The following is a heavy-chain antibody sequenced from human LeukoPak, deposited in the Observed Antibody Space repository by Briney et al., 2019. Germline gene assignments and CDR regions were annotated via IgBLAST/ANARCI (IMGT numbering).Heavy chain of an antibody. Sequence: GGSLRLSCVASGFIFSTYAMHWVRQAPGKGLVWVSRINSDGSSTSYADSVKGRFTISRDNAKNTPYLQMNSLRAEDTAVYYCARVPLVPRHAAFDIWGQGTMVTVSS. CDR3: ARVPLVPRHAAFDI. CDR2: INSDGSST. D-gene: IGHD6-13*01. J-gene: IGHJ3*02. CDR1: GFIFSTYA. V-gene: IGHV3-74*01.